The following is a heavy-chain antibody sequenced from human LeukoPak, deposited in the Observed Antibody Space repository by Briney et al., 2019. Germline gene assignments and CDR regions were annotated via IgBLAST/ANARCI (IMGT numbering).Heavy chain of an antibody. D-gene: IGHD3-22*01. J-gene: IGHJ4*02. CDR1: GYTFTSYG. CDR2: ISAYNGNT. CDR3: AREVKYYYDSSGYFDY. V-gene: IGHV1-18*01. Sequence: ASVKVSCKASGYTFTSYGVSWVRQAPGQGLEWMGWISAYNGNTNYAQKLQGRVTMTTDTSTSTAYMELRSLRSDDTAVYYCAREVKYYYDSSGYFDYWGQGTLVTVSS.